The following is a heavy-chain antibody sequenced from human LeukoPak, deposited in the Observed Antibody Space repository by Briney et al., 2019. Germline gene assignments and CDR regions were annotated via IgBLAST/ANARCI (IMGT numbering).Heavy chain of an antibody. CDR2: IYYSGST. CDR3: ARHSDILTGYPFDY. V-gene: IGHV4-59*08. D-gene: IGHD3-9*01. CDR1: GGSLSSYY. Sequence: SETLSLTCTVSGGSLSSYYWSWIRQPPGSGLEWIGYIYYSGSTNYTPSLKSRVTISVDTSKNQFSLKLSSVTAADTAVYYCARHSDILTGYPFDYWGQGILVTVSS. J-gene: IGHJ4*02.